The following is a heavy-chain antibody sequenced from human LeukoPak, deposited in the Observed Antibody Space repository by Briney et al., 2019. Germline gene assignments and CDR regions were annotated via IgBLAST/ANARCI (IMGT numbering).Heavy chain of an antibody. D-gene: IGHD4-11*01. V-gene: IGHV4-39*01. Sequence: PSETLSLTCTVSGGSISSSSYYWGWIRQPPGKGLEWIGSIYYSGSTYYNPSLKSRVTISVDTSKNQFSLKLSSVTAADTAVYYCARGFDHTVTNKKKKYYYYGMDVWGQGTTVTVSS. CDR2: IYYSGST. J-gene: IGHJ6*02. CDR1: GGSISSSSYY. CDR3: ARGFDHTVTNKKKKYYYYGMDV.